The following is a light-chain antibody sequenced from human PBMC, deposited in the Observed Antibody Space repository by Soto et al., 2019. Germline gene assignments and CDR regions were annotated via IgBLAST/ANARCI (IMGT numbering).Light chain of an antibody. CDR1: SSDVGAYRY. CDR2: DVS. CDR3: CSYAGSYTLS. Sequence: QPVLTQPRSVSGSPGQSVTISCTGTSSDVGAYRYVSWHQQHPGKAPKLMIYDVSKRPSGVPNRFSGSKSGNTASLTISGLQAEDEADYYCCSYAGSYTLSFGGGTKLTVL. V-gene: IGLV2-11*01. J-gene: IGLJ2*01.